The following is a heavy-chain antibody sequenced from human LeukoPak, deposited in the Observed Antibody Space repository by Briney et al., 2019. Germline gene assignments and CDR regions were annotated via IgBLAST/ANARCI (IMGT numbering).Heavy chain of an antibody. V-gene: IGHV3-11*01. D-gene: IGHD3-22*01. CDR2: ISSSGSTI. Sequence: GGSLRLSCAASGFMFSDYYISWIRQAPGKGLEWVSYISSSGSTISYADSVKGRFTISRDNAKNSLYLQMNSLRAEDTAVYYCARDFLYYYDSSGYYYDYAFDIWGQGTMVTVSS. J-gene: IGHJ3*02. CDR1: GFMFSDYY. CDR3: ARDFLYYYDSSGYYYDYAFDI.